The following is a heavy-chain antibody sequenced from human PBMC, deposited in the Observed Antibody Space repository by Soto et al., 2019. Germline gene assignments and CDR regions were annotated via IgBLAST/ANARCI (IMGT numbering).Heavy chain of an antibody. Sequence: SETLSLTCTVSGGSISSYYWSWIRQPPGKGLEWIGYIYYSGSTNYNPSLKSRVTISVDTSKNQFSLKLSSVTAADTAVYYCARSRDYGFDYWGQGTLVTVSS. CDR1: GGSISSYY. D-gene: IGHD4-17*01. CDR3: ARSRDYGFDY. J-gene: IGHJ4*02. V-gene: IGHV4-59*08. CDR2: IYYSGST.